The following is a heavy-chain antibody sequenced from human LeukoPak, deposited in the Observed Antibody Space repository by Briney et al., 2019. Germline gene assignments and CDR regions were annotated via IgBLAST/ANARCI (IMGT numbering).Heavy chain of an antibody. CDR3: AYRLTRSSPFDY. Sequence: SGPTLVKPTQTLTLSCTFSGFSLNSTGVGVGWIRQPPGKALEWLTLIYWNDEKRYTPSLKSRLTITKDTSKNQVVLTLTNMDPVDTATYYCAYRLTRSSPFDYWGPGTLVTVSS. J-gene: IGHJ4*02. CDR2: IYWNDEK. CDR1: GFSLNSTGVG. D-gene: IGHD1-14*01. V-gene: IGHV2-5*01.